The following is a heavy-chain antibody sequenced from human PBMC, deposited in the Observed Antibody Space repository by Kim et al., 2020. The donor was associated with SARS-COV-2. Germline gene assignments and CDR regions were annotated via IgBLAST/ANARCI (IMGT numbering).Heavy chain of an antibody. Sequence: TANYAQKFQGRVTITADESTSTAYMELSSLRSEDTAVYYCARRSALHFDYWGQGTLVTVSS. V-gene: IGHV1-69*01. D-gene: IGHD3-3*01. J-gene: IGHJ4*02. CDR3: ARRSALHFDY. CDR2: TA.